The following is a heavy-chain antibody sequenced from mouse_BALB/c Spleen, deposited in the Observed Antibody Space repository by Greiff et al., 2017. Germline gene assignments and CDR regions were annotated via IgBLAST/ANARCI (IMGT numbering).Heavy chain of an antibody. CDR3: ARGGSGYGGYAMDY. D-gene: IGHD3-1*01. J-gene: IGHJ4*01. CDR1: GYTFTSYY. CDR2: IYPGNVNT. Sequence: VQLQQSGPELVKPGASVRISCKASGYTFTSYYIHWVKQRPGQGLEWIGWIYPGNVNTKYNEKFKGKATLTADKSSSTAYMQLSSLTSEDSAVYFCARGGSGYGGYAMDYWGQGTSVTVSS. V-gene: IGHV1S56*01.